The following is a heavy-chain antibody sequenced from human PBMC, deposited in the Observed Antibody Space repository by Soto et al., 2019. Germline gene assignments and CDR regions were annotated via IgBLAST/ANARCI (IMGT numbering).Heavy chain of an antibody. CDR3: ARGRKYYDFWSGYSHPRYYFNY. CDR1: GGSFSGYC. J-gene: IGHJ4*02. V-gene: IGHV4-34*01. D-gene: IGHD3-3*01. Sequence: KTSETLSLTCAVYGGSFSGYCWSWIRQPPGKGLEWIGEINHSGRTNYNPCLKSRVTISVDTSKSQFSLKLSSVNAADTAVYYCARGRKYYDFWSGYSHPRYYFNYWGQGTLVTVSS. CDR2: INHSGRT.